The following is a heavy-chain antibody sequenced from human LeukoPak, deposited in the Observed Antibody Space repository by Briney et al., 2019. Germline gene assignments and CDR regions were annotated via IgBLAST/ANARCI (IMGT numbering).Heavy chain of an antibody. D-gene: IGHD3-3*01. J-gene: IGHJ5*02. CDR1: GYSFTDSY. CDR2: INPNSGAT. V-gene: IGHV1-2*06. CDR3: ARVKDFWSGRNWFDP. Sequence: ASVKVSCKVSGYSFTDSYIHWVRQAPGQGLEWMGLINPNSGATQNAQKFQGRVTMTRDTSTSTAYLDLRRLKSDDTAVYYCARVKDFWSGRNWFDPWGQGTLVTVSS.